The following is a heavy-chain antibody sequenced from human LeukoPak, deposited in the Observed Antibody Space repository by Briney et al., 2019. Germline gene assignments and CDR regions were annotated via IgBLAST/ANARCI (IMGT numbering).Heavy chain of an antibody. J-gene: IGHJ4*02. CDR2: ITYSGST. CDR3: ARERREQLLPPYTRSVTYFDY. CDR1: GGSITSNSYY. D-gene: IGHD2-2*01. V-gene: IGHV4-39*07. Sequence: PSETLSLTCTVSGGSITSNSYYWGWIRQPPGKGLEWIGSITYSGSTYYNPSLKRRVTISIDTSKNQFSLKLSSVTAADTAVYYCARERREQLLPPYTRSVTYFDYWGQGTLVTVSS.